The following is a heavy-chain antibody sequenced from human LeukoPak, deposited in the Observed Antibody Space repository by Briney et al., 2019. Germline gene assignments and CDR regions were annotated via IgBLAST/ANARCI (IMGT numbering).Heavy chain of an antibody. V-gene: IGHV4-30-4*07. CDR1: GGSISSGGYS. J-gene: IGHJ4*02. Sequence: SETLSLTCAVSGGSISSGGYSWSWIRQPPGKGLEWIGYIYYSGSTYYNPSLKSRVTISVDTSKNQFSLKLSSVTAADTAVYYCARVHYDSSAPHFDYWGQGTLVTVSS. D-gene: IGHD3-22*01. CDR3: ARVHYDSSAPHFDY. CDR2: IYYSGST.